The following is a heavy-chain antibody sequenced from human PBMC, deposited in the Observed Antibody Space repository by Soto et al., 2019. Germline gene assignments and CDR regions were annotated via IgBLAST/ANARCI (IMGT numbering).Heavy chain of an antibody. D-gene: IGHD3-9*01. CDR1: GYSFTSYW. Sequence: GESLKISCKGSGYSFTSYWIGWVRQMPGKGLEWMGIIYPGDSDTRYSPSFQGQVTISADKSISTAYLQWSSLKASDTAMYYCARGGSYYDILTGYYILDYWGQGTLVTVS. J-gene: IGHJ4*02. CDR2: IYPGDSDT. V-gene: IGHV5-51*01. CDR3: ARGGSYYDILTGYYILDY.